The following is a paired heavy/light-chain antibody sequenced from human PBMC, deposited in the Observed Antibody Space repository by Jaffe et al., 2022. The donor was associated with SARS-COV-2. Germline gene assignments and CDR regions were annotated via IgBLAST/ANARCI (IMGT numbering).Light chain of an antibody. J-gene: IGLJ2*01. V-gene: IGLV1-44*01. CDR2: GNN. CDR1: SSNIGDNS. CDR3: AAWDDSLNGPVL. Sequence: QSVLTQPPSASGTPGQRVTISCSGSSSNIGDNSVSWYQQLPGTAPKLLVFGNNQRPSGVPDRFSGSKSGTSASLAISGLQSEDEADYYCAAWDDSLNGPVLFGGGTKLTVL.
Heavy chain of an antibody. Sequence: QVQLVQSGAEMMKPGASVKVSCRASGYIFSTYPIHWVRQAPGQSLEWMGWINAGNGNTKYSQKFQGRVTITRDTSARTAYMELSSLRSEDTAVYYCARLYFDWLFDYWGQGTLVTVSS. D-gene: IGHD3-9*01. J-gene: IGHJ4*02. V-gene: IGHV1-3*01. CDR3: ARLYFDWLFDY. CDR2: INAGNGNT. CDR1: GYIFSTYP.